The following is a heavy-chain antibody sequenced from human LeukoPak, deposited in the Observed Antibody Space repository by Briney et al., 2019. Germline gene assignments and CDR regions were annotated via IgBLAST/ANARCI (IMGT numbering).Heavy chain of an antibody. CDR1: GGSISSYY. Sequence: SETLSLTCTVSGGSISSYYWSWIRQPPGKGLEWIGYIYYSGSTNYNPSLKSRVTISVDTSKNQFSLKLSSVTAADTAVYYCARETYYDYVWGSYRLWGFDYWGQGTLVTVSS. J-gene: IGHJ4*02. D-gene: IGHD3-16*02. CDR3: ARETYYDYVWGSYRLWGFDY. CDR2: IYYSGST. V-gene: IGHV4-59*01.